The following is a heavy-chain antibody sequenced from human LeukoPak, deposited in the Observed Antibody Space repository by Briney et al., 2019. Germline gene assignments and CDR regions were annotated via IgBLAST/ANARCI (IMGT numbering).Heavy chain of an antibody. J-gene: IGHJ4*02. CDR1: EFSISNSA. CDR3: AKDPRELPLFDY. Sequence: GGSLRLSCAASEFSISNSAMSWVRQAPGKGLEWVSAISGSGGSTYYADSVKGRFTISRDNSKNTLYLQMNSLRAEDTAVYYCAKDPRELPLFDYWGQGTLVTVSS. CDR2: ISGSGGST. V-gene: IGHV3-23*01. D-gene: IGHD1-26*01.